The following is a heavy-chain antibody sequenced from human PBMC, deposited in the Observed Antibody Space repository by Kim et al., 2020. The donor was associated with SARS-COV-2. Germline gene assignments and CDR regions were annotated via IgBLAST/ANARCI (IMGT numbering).Heavy chain of an antibody. J-gene: IGHJ4*02. CDR3: ATPLRYFDWLQPYYFDY. Sequence: VKGRFTISRDNSENTLYLQMTSLRAEDTAVYYCATPLRYFDWLQPYYFDYWGQGTLVTVSS. V-gene: IGHV3-23*01. D-gene: IGHD3-9*01.